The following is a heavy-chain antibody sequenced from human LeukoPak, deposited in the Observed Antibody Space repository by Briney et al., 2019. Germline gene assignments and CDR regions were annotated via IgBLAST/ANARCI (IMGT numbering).Heavy chain of an antibody. J-gene: IGHJ4*02. V-gene: IGHV4-39*01. CDR2: IYYSGST. D-gene: IGHD5-12*01. CDR3: ARVNIVATFFLDY. Sequence: SETLSLTCTVSGGSIISSSYYWGWIRQPPGNGLEWVASIYYSGSTYSNPSLRSRVNISVDTSKNQFSLKLSSVTAADTAVYYCARVNIVATFFLDYWGQGTLVTVSS. CDR1: GGSIISSSYY.